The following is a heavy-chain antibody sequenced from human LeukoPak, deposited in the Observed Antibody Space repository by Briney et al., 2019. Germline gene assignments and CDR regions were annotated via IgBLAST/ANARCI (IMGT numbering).Heavy chain of an antibody. Sequence: PGGSLRLSCAASGFTFSSYAMSWVRQAPGKGLEWVSAISGSGGSTYYADSVKGRFTISRDNSKNTLYLQMNSLRAEDTAVYYCAKDTAAADAWGVFDYWGQGTLVTVSS. CDR1: GFTFSSYA. CDR2: ISGSGGST. V-gene: IGHV3-23*01. CDR3: AKDTAAADAWGVFDY. J-gene: IGHJ4*02. D-gene: IGHD3-16*01.